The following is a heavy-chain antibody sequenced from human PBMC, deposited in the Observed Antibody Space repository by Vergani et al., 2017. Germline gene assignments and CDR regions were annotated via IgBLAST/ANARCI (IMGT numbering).Heavy chain of an antibody. Sequence: VQLVESGGGVVQPGRSLRLSCAASGFTFSSYSMNWVRQAPGKGLEWVSSISSSSSYIYYADSVKGRFTISRDNAKNSLYLQMNSLRAEDTAVYYCARAITSYGHYYYYYYGMDVWGQGTTVTVSS. V-gene: IGHV3-21*01. CDR1: GFTFSSYS. CDR2: ISSSSSYI. CDR3: ARAITSYGHYYYYYYGMDV. J-gene: IGHJ6*02. D-gene: IGHD5-18*01.